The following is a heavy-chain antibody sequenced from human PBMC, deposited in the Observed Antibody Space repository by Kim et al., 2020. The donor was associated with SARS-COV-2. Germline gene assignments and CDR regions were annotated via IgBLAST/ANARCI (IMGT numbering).Heavy chain of an antibody. D-gene: IGHD6-19*01. V-gene: IGHV4-39*01. J-gene: IGHJ4*02. Sequence: SLKSRVTISVDTSKNQFSLKLSSVTAADTAVYYCARHVGIKAVAGPWFDYWGQGTLVTVSS. CDR3: ARHVGIKAVAGPWFDY.